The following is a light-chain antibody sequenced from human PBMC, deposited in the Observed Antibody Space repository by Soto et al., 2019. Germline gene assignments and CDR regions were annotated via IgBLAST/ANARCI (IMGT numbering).Light chain of an antibody. CDR3: QQYNKWPPIT. Sequence: DIVITRSPSTLSVSPGERATLSCRASQSVSSNLAWYQQKPGQAPRLLIYGASTRATGIPARFSGSGSGTEFTLTISSLQSEDFAVYYCQQYNKWPPITFGQGTRLEI. CDR1: QSVSSN. CDR2: GAS. V-gene: IGKV3-15*01. J-gene: IGKJ5*01.